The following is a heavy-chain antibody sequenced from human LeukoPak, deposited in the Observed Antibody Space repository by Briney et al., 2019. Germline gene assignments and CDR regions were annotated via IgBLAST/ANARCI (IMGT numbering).Heavy chain of an antibody. CDR2: LNKDGSQK. D-gene: IGHD4-23*01. CDR3: AKYGGNCGMALDI. Sequence: PGGSLRLSCAASGFTFSSYWMSWVRQAPGQGLEGVADLNKDGSQKRYVDSVKGRFTISRDNAKNSMFLEMKSLRAEDTAVYYCAKYGGNCGMALDIWGQGTMVTVSS. CDR1: GFTFSSYW. V-gene: IGHV3-7*01. J-gene: IGHJ3*02.